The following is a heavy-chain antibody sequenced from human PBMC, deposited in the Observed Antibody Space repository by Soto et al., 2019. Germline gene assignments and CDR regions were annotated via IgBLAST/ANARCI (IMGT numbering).Heavy chain of an antibody. CDR3: ARSIVVVTARDY. Sequence: QVQLVQSGAEEKKPGASVKVSYKASGYTFTSYAMHWVRQAPGQRLEWMGWINAGNGNTKYSQKFQGRVTITRDTSASTAYMELSSLRSEDTAVYYCARSIVVVTARDYWGQGTLVTVSS. CDR1: GYTFTSYA. V-gene: IGHV1-3*05. D-gene: IGHD2-21*02. CDR2: INAGNGNT. J-gene: IGHJ4*02.